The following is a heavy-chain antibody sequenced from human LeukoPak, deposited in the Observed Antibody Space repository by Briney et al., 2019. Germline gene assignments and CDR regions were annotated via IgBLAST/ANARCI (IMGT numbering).Heavy chain of an antibody. CDR2: ITNSGRST. CDR3: AREASGNYHVFDY. Sequence: GGSLRLSCEASGFSFTTYFISWIRQAPGKGLEWVGYITNSGRSTNYADAVKGRFTISRDNAKKSVYLEMTDLRAEDTAVYYCAREASGNYHVFDYWVQGTLVTVSS. J-gene: IGHJ4*02. D-gene: IGHD1-26*01. V-gene: IGHV3-11*04. CDR1: GFSFTTYF.